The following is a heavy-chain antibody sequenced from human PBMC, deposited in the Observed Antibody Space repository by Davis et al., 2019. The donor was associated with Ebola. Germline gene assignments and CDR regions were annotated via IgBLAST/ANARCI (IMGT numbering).Heavy chain of an antibody. J-gene: IGHJ6*02. CDR1: GGSFSGYY. CDR2: INHSGST. Sequence: SETLSLTCAVYGGSFSGYYWSWIRQPPGKGLEWIGEINHSGSTNYNPSLKSRVTISVDTSKNQFSLKLSSVTAADTAVYYCARLRAHYDFWSGYYYYYYYGMDVWGQGTTVTVSS. V-gene: IGHV4-34*01. CDR3: ARLRAHYDFWSGYYYYYYYGMDV. D-gene: IGHD3-3*01.